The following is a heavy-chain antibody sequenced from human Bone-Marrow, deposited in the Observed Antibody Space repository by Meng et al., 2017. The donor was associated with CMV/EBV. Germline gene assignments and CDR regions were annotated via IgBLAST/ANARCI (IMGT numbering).Heavy chain of an antibody. J-gene: IGHJ6*02. Sequence: GGSLRLSCAASGFTFSSYWMHWVRQAPGKGLVWVSRINSDGSSTSYADSVKGRFTISRDNAKNTLYLQMNSLRAEDTAVYYCARDLVPVHRQVYYGMDVWGQGTTVTVSS. CDR2: INSDGSST. CDR1: GFTFSSYW. V-gene: IGHV3-74*01. D-gene: IGHD2-2*01. CDR3: ARDLVPVHRQVYYGMDV.